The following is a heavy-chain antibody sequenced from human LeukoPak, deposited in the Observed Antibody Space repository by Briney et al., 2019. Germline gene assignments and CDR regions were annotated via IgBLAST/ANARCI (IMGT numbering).Heavy chain of an antibody. Sequence: GESLKISCKGSGYSFTSYWIGWVRQMPGKGLEWMGIIYPGDSGTRYSPSFQGQVTISADKSISTAYLQWSSLKASDTAMYYCARQGDCSSTSCYYRTDWFDPWGQGTLVTVSS. CDR2: IYPGDSGT. CDR3: ARQGDCSSTSCYYRTDWFDP. V-gene: IGHV5-51*01. D-gene: IGHD2-2*01. CDR1: GYSFTSYW. J-gene: IGHJ5*02.